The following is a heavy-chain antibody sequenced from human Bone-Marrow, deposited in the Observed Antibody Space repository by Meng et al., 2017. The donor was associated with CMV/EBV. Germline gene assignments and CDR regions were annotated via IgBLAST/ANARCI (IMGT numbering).Heavy chain of an antibody. CDR3: AKDYYYGSS. J-gene: IGHJ4*02. V-gene: IGHV3-30*18. D-gene: IGHD3-10*01. CDR2: ISYDGSSK. Sequence: LRLSCAVSGTTSSTFGMHWVRQLPGKGLEWVAVISYDGSSKYYADPVKGRFTISRDNSKNTMYLQMNSLRTEDTALYYCAKDYYYGSSWGQGTLVTVSS. CDR1: GTTSSTFG.